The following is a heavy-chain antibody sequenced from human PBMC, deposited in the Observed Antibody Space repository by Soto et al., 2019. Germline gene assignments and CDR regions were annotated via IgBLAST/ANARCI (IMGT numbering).Heavy chain of an antibody. CDR1: GFTFSTSS. CDR3: ARESGYSYGFVHYGMDV. V-gene: IGHV3-48*02. D-gene: IGHD5-18*01. CDR2: ISESISTI. J-gene: IGHJ6*02. Sequence: QLGGSLRLSCAASGFTFSTSSMNWVRQAPGKGLEWVSFISESISTIYYADSVKGRFTISRDNAKKSLFLQMNSLRDEDTAVYYCARESGYSYGFVHYGMDVWGQGTTVTVSS.